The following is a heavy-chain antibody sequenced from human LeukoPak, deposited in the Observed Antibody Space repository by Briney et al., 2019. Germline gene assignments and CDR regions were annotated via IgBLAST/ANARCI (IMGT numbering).Heavy chain of an antibody. J-gene: IGHJ4*02. D-gene: IGHD3-10*01. CDR3: ARTTMVRGFDY. V-gene: IGHV3-11*06. Sequence: GGSLRLSCAASGFTFSDYYMSWIRQAPGKGLEWVSYISSSSSYTNYADSVKGRFTISRDNAKNSLYLQMNSLRAEYTAVYYCARTTMVRGFDYWGQGTLVTVSS. CDR1: GFTFSDYY. CDR2: ISSSSSYT.